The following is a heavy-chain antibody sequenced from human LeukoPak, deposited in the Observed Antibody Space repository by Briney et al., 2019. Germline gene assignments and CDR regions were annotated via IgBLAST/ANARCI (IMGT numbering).Heavy chain of an antibody. CDR2: ISYDGSNK. D-gene: IGHD6-13*01. CDR1: GFTFSSYA. J-gene: IGHJ4*02. CDR3: ARDRQQLALDY. V-gene: IGHV3-30*04. Sequence: PGGSLRLSCAASGFTFSSYAMHWVRQATGKGLEWVAVISYDGSNKYYADSVKGRFTISRDNSKNTLYLQMNSLRAEDTAVYYCARDRQQLALDYWGQGTLVTVSS.